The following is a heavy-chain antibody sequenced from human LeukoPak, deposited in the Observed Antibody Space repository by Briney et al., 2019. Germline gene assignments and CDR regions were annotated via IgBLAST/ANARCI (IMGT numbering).Heavy chain of an antibody. CDR2: IRNKANIYTT. D-gene: IGHD1-26*01. Sequence: GGSLRLSCAASGFTFSDHYMDWVRQAPGKGLEWVGRIRNKANIYTTEYAASVKGRFTISRDDSKNSLYLQMNSLKTEDTAVYYCARAPNSGTLGEDYWGQGTLVTVTS. V-gene: IGHV3-72*01. CDR3: ARAPNSGTLGEDY. J-gene: IGHJ4*02. CDR1: GFTFSDHY.